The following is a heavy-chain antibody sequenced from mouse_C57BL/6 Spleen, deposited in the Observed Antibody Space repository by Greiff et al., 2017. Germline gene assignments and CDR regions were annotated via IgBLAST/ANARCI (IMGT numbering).Heavy chain of an antibody. D-gene: IGHD2-3*01. V-gene: IGHV10-1*01. J-gene: IGHJ4*01. Sequence: EVHLVESGGGLVQPKGSLKLSCAASGFSFNTYAMNWVRQAPGKGLEWVARIRIKSNNYATYYADSVKDRFTISRHDSESMLYLQMNNLKTEDTAMYYCERADGYYGLYYAMDYWGQGTSVTVSS. CDR3: ERADGYYGLYYAMDY. CDR1: GFSFNTYA. CDR2: IRIKSNNYAT.